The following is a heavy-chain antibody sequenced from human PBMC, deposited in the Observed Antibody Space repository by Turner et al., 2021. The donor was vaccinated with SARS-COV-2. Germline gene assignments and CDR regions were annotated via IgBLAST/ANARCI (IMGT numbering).Heavy chain of an antibody. D-gene: IGHD3-3*01. J-gene: IGHJ6*02. CDR3: ASESVLRFLEWLSSGPYYGMDV. CDR2: IYYSGST. Sequence: QLQLQESGPGLVKPSETLSLTCTVSGGSISSSSYYWGWIRQPPGKGLEGIGSIYYSGSTYYNPSLKSRVTISVDTSKNQLSLKLSSVTAADTAVYYCASESVLRFLEWLSSGPYYGMDVWGQGTTVTVSS. CDR1: GGSISSSSYY. V-gene: IGHV4-39*01.